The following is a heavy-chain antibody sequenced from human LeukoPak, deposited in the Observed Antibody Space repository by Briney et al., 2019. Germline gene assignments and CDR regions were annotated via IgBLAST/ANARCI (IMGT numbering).Heavy chain of an antibody. CDR2: VNGDGTST. Sequence: PGGSLRLSCATSGFTFSSYWMHWVRQVPGKGLVWVSRVNGDGTSTSYADSVQGRVTISRDNAKNTLYLYMNSLRGDDTAIYFCVRSCSSGSCYGYKDCWGQGTLVTVSS. CDR3: VRSCSSGSCYGYKDC. CDR1: GFTFSSYW. V-gene: IGHV3-74*01. D-gene: IGHD2-2*01. J-gene: IGHJ4*02.